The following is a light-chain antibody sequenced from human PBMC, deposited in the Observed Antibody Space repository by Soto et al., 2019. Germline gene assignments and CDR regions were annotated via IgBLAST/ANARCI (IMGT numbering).Light chain of an antibody. CDR3: QQYNSYPWT. J-gene: IGKJ1*01. CDR1: QSISSW. CDR2: KAS. Sequence: DIQMTQSPSTLSASVGDRVTITCRASQSISSWLAWYQQKPGKAPKLLIYKASSLESGVPSRFSGSGSGTEFTLTISRLQPDDFATYYCQQYNSYPWTFGQGTQVAIK. V-gene: IGKV1-5*03.